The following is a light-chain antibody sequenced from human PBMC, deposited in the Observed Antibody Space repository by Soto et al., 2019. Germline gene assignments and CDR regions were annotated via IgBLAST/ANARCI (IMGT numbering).Light chain of an antibody. CDR2: GAS. V-gene: IGKV3-20*01. Sequence: EIVLTQSPGTLSLSPGERATLSCRASQSVSSSYLAWYQQKPGQAPRLLIYGASSRATGIPDRFSGSGSGNDFTLNIRRLEPEDFAVYYCQQYGSSLSITLAQGTRLEIK. CDR1: QSVSSSY. CDR3: QQYGSSLSIT. J-gene: IGKJ5*01.